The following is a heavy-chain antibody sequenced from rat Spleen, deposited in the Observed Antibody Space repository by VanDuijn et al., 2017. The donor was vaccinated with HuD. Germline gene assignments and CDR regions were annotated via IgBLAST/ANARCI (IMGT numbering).Heavy chain of an antibody. V-gene: IGHV5-27*01. CDR3: TTDTYGGYVMDA. Sequence: EVQLVESGGGLVQPGSSLKVSCVASGFTFRNYGMAWVRQTPTKGLEGVASISTGGGNTYYRDSVKGRFTISRDDAKSSLYLQMDSLRSEDTATYYCTTDTYGGYVMDAWGQGASVTVSS. J-gene: IGHJ4*01. CDR2: ISTGGGNT. CDR1: GFTFRNYG. D-gene: IGHD1-11*01.